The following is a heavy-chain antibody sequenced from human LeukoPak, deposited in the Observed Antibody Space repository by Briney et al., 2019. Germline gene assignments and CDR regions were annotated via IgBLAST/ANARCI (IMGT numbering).Heavy chain of an antibody. CDR2: INDDGGLT. V-gene: IGHV3-64D*08. Sequence: GGSLRLSCSAAGFTFSSHAMHWVRQAPGKGLEYVSTINDDGGLTYYAVSVKGRFTISRDNSKNTLYLQMNNLRPEDTDVYHCLKGGWATIGPPKDWGQGTLVTVSS. CDR1: GFTFSSHA. CDR3: LKGGWATIGPPKD. D-gene: IGHD5-24*01. J-gene: IGHJ4*02.